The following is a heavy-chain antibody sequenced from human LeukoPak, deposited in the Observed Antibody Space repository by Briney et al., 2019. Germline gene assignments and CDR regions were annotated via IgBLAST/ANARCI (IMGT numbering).Heavy chain of an antibody. Sequence: PGGSLSLSCAASGFTVSSNYMSWVRQAPGKGLEGVSVIYSGGSTYYADSVKGRFTISRDNSKNTLYLQMNSLRAEDTAVYYCARDSLGLNGGYWGQGTLVTVSS. V-gene: IGHV3-66*01. J-gene: IGHJ4*02. CDR1: GFTVSSNY. CDR2: IYSGGST. CDR3: ARDSLGLNGGY. D-gene: IGHD2-15*01.